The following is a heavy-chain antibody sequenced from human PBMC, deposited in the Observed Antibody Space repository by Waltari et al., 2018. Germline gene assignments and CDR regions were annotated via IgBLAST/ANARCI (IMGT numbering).Heavy chain of an antibody. V-gene: IGHV4-59*08. CDR2: IYHPGRS. CDR3: ARHAADSSGYFYGFDS. Sequence: QVQLQESGPGLVKPSETLSLTCPVPGGSVSSYYWSWIRQTPEKGLEWIGFIYHPGRSDYNPYRKSRVAMSVDTSKNQLSLNLNSVTAADTAVFYCARHAADSSGYFYGFDSWGQGTLVTVSS. D-gene: IGHD3-22*01. CDR1: GGSVSSYY. J-gene: IGHJ5*01.